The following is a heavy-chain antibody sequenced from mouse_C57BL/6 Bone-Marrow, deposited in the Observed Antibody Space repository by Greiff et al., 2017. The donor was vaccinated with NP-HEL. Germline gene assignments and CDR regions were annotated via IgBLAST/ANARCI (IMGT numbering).Heavy chain of an antibody. CDR2: INPNYGTT. Sequence: VQLQQSGPELVKPGASVKISCKASGYSFTDYNMNWVKQSNGKSLEWIGVINPNYGTTSYNQKFKGKATLTVDQSSSTAYMQLNSLTSDDSAVYYCARGELLRFLYAMDYWGQGTSVTVSS. J-gene: IGHJ4*01. D-gene: IGHD1-1*01. V-gene: IGHV1-39*01. CDR1: GYSFTDYN. CDR3: ARGELLRFLYAMDY.